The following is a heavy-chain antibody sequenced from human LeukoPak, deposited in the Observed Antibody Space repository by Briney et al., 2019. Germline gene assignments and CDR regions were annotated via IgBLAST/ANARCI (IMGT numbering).Heavy chain of an antibody. V-gene: IGHV1-46*01. D-gene: IGHD5-12*01. J-gene: IGHJ4*02. Sequence: GASVKVSCKASGYTFTSYYMHWVRQAPGQGLEWRGIINPSGGSTSYAQKFQGRVAMTRDMSTSTVYMELSSLRSEDTAVYYCAREGYSGYEAPFDYWGQGTLVTVSS. CDR3: AREGYSGYEAPFDY. CDR1: GYTFTSYY. CDR2: INPSGGST.